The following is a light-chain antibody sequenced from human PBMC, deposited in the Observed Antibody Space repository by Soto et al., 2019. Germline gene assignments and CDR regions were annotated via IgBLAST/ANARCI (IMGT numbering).Light chain of an antibody. CDR1: QSVSSNY. CDR2: GAS. CDR3: QQYGSTPLT. V-gene: IGKV3-20*01. J-gene: IGKJ4*01. Sequence: EIVLTQSPGTLSLSPGERATLSCRASQSVSSNYSAWYQQTPGQAPMLLIYGASSRTTGIPDMISGSWSAKDFTLTISRLEPEDVVVYCWQQYGSTPLTFGGGTKVEIK.